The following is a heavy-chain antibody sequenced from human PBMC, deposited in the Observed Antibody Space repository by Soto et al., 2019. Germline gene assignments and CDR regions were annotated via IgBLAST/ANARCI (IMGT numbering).Heavy chain of an antibody. V-gene: IGHV4-30-4*01. Sequence: SETLSLTCTVSGGSISSGDYYWSWIRQPPGKGLEWIGYIYYSGSTYYNPSLKSRVTISVDTSRNQFSLKLSSVTAADTAVYYCAREGVRDFWSGYENWFDPWGQGTLVTVSS. J-gene: IGHJ5*02. CDR2: IYYSGST. D-gene: IGHD3-3*01. CDR3: AREGVRDFWSGYENWFDP. CDR1: GGSISSGDYY.